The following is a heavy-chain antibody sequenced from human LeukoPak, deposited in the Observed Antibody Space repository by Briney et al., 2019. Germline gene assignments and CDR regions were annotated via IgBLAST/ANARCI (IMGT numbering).Heavy chain of an antibody. CDR1: GGSMSSYY. V-gene: IGHV4-59*08. D-gene: IGHD2-15*01. CDR2: IFYSGST. CDR3: ARILDCSSSSCSYGMDV. J-gene: IGHJ6*02. Sequence: PSETLSLTCAVSGGSMSSYYWSWIRQPLGKGLEWIGYIFYSGSTNYNPSLKSRVTISVDTSKNQFSLKLSSVTAADTAVYYCARILDCSSSSCSYGMDVWGQGTTVTVPS.